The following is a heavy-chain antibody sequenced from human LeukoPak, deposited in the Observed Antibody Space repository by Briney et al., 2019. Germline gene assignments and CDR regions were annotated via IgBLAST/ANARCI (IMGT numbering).Heavy chain of an antibody. CDR3: ARGRGCTADGFPPGYFCF. CDR2: VYTSGTS. V-gene: IGHV3-66*01. CDR1: GFTVSYYF. Sequence: PGGSLTLSCAVSGFTVSYYFINWVRQAPGRGLEWVSVVYTSGTSYYGDSVKGRFTISRDNSKNMVYLQMNSLRAEDTAVYFCARGRGCTADGFPPGYFCFWGQGTLVTVSS. J-gene: IGHJ4*02. D-gene: IGHD2-8*02.